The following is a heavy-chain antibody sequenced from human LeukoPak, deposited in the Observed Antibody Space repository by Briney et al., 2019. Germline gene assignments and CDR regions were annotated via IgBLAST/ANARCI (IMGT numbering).Heavy chain of an antibody. CDR2: ISSSSSTI. J-gene: IGHJ4*02. V-gene: IGHV3-48*02. CDR3: AGPIVVVPAALTADDY. CDR1: GFTFSSYS. D-gene: IGHD2-2*01. Sequence: AGGSLRLSCAASGFTFSSYSMNWVRQTPGKGLEWVSYISSSSSTIYYADSVKGRFTISRDNAKNSLYLQMNSLGDEDTAVYYCAGPIVVVPAALTADDYWGQGTLVTVSS.